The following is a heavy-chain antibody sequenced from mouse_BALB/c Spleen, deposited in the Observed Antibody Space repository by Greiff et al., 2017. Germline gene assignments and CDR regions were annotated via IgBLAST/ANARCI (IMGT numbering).Heavy chain of an antibody. J-gene: IGHJ2*01. D-gene: IGHD1-2*01. V-gene: IGHV3-2*02. Sequence: EVQGVESGPGLVKPSQSLSLTCTVTGYSITSDYAWNWIRQFPGNKLEWMGYISYSGSTSYNPSLKSRISITRDTSKNQFFLQLNSVTTEDTATYYCARYYGYLFDYWGQGTTLTVSS. CDR2: ISYSGST. CDR1: GYSITSDYA. CDR3: ARYYGYLFDY.